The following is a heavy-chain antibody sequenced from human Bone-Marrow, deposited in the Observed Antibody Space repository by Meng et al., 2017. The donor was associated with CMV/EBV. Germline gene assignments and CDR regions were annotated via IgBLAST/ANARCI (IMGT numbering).Heavy chain of an antibody. D-gene: IGHD1-26*01. V-gene: IGHV3-30*04. CDR1: GFTFSSYP. Sequence: GESLKISCAASGFTFSSYPMHWVRQAPGKGLEWVAVISYDGRVRYHADPVKGRFTISRDDSKNTLYLQMDSLRVEDTAVYYCARDPLRGSPDYLAYWGPGALVTCYS. J-gene: IGHJ4*02. CDR3: ARDPLRGSPDYLAY. CDR2: ISYDGRVR.